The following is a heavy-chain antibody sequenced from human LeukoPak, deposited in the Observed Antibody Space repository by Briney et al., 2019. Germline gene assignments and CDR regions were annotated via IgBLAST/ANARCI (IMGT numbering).Heavy chain of an antibody. Sequence: GGSLRLSCAASGFTFSSYWMHWVRQAPGKGLVWVSCINSDGSSTSYADSVKGRFTISRDNAKNTLYLQMNSLRAEDTAVYYCARVRWGYCSGGSCKGAFDYWGQGTLVTVSS. J-gene: IGHJ4*02. V-gene: IGHV3-74*01. CDR2: INSDGSST. CDR3: ARVRWGYCSGGSCKGAFDY. CDR1: GFTFSSYW. D-gene: IGHD2-15*01.